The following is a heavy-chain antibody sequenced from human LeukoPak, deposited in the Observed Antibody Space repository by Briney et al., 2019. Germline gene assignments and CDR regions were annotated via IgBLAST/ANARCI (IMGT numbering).Heavy chain of an antibody. J-gene: IGHJ4*02. CDR1: GFTFSSYW. CDR3: ARVGATSWY. Sequence: GGSLGLSCAASGFTFSSYWMHWVRQAPGKGLVWVSRINSDGSSTNYADSVKGRFTISRDNAKNTLYLQMNSLRAEDTAMYYCARVGATSWYWGQGTLATVSS. V-gene: IGHV3-74*01. D-gene: IGHD1-26*01. CDR2: INSDGSST.